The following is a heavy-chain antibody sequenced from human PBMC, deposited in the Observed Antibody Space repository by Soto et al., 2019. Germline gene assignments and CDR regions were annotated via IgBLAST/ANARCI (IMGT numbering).Heavy chain of an antibody. Sequence: EVQLVESGGGLVQPGGSLRLSCAASGSTLSSYWMHWVRQAPGKGLVWVSRINSDGSSTSYADSVKGRFTTSRDNAKNTLYLQMNSLRAEDTAVYYCARALGEYSYGHGYWGQGTLVTVSS. CDR2: INSDGSST. D-gene: IGHD5-18*01. V-gene: IGHV3-74*01. J-gene: IGHJ4*02. CDR1: GSTLSSYW. CDR3: ARALGEYSYGHGY.